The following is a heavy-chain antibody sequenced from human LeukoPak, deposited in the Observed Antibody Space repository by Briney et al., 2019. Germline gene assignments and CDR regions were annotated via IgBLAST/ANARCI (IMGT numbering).Heavy chain of an antibody. V-gene: IGHV5-51*01. D-gene: IGHD6-13*01. CDR2: IYPGDSDT. J-gene: IGHJ5*02. CDR1: GYSFTSYW. CDR3: ARRYSSSWYSLSSNWFDP. Sequence: HGESLKISCKGSGYSFTSYWIAWVRQVPGKGLEWIGIIYPGDSDTRYSPSFEGQVTISADKSSSTAYLQWSSLKASDTAMYYCARRYSSSWYSLSSNWFDPWGQGTLVTVSS.